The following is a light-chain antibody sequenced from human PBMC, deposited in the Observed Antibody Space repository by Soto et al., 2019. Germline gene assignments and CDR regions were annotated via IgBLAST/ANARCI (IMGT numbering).Light chain of an antibody. CDR2: DVS. CDR3: CSYAGSYTFVV. Sequence: QSALTQPRSVSGSPGQSVTISCTGTSSDVGGYNYVSWYQQHPGKAPKLMIYDVSKRPSGVPDRFSGSKSGNTASLTISGLQAEDEAEHYCCSYAGSYTFVVFGGGTKLTVL. V-gene: IGLV2-11*01. J-gene: IGLJ2*01. CDR1: SSDVGGYNY.